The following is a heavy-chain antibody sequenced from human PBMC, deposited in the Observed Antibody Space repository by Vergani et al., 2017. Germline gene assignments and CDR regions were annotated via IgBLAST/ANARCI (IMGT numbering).Heavy chain of an antibody. J-gene: IGHJ6*02. CDR3: AREPIDYDYGMDV. Sequence: QVQLQESGPGLVKPSQTLSLTCTVSGGSISSGSYYWSWIRQPAGKGLEWIGRIYTSGSTNYTPSLKSRVTISADTSKNQFYLKLSSVTAADTAVYYCAREPIDYDYGMDVWGQGTTVTVSS. CDR1: GGSISSGSYY. CDR2: IYTSGST. V-gene: IGHV4-61*02.